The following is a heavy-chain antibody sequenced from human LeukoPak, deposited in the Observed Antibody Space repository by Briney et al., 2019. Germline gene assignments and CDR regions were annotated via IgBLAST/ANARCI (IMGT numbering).Heavy chain of an antibody. V-gene: IGHV4-4*02. Sequence: SETLSLTCCVSGGSISRSNWWSWVRQSPGKGLEWIGEIYNSGSTSYNPSLKSRVTISVDKSKNQFSLTLTSVTAADTAVYYCARCGSYCLDYWGQGILVTVSS. CDR1: GGSISRSNW. D-gene: IGHD1-26*01. CDR2: IYNSGST. CDR3: ARCGSYCLDY. J-gene: IGHJ4*02.